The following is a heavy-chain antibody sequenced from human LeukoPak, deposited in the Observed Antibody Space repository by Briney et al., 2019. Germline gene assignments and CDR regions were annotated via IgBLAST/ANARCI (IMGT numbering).Heavy chain of an antibody. V-gene: IGHV3-23*01. CDR3: TNNNVATKFDY. J-gene: IGHJ4*02. CDR1: GFTFTSYS. CDR2: VSGSGGST. D-gene: IGHD5-12*01. Sequence: PGGSLRLSCAASGFTFTSYSMSWVRQAPGEGLEWVSAVSGSGGSTYYADSVKGRFTISRDNSKNTLYLQMNSLRAEDTAVYYCTNNNVATKFDYWGQGTLVTVSS.